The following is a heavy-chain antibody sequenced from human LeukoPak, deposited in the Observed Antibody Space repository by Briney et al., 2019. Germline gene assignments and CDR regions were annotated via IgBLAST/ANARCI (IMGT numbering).Heavy chain of an antibody. J-gene: IGHJ4*02. CDR1: GYSLTELS. Sequence: ASVKVSCKVSGYSLTELSMHWVRQAPGKGLEWMGRFDPEDGETIYAQNFQARVTMTEDTSTDTAYMELSSLRSEDTAVYYCARDLGSVTATDYWGQGTLVTASS. CDR2: FDPEDGET. V-gene: IGHV1-24*01. D-gene: IGHD2-15*01. CDR3: ARDLGSVTATDY.